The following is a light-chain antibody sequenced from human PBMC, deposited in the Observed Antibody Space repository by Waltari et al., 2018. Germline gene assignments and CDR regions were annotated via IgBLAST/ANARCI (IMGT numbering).Light chain of an antibody. J-gene: IGLJ3*02. CDR1: SSNIGNNY. V-gene: IGLV1-51*02. CDR3: GTWDSSLSRGV. CDR2: EIT. Sequence: QSVLTQPPSVSAAPGQKVTISCSGSSSNIGNNYVSWYQHLPGTAPKLLINEITRRPSGIPDRFSGSKSGASATLGITGLQTGDEADFYCGTWDSSLSRGVFGGGTKLTVL.